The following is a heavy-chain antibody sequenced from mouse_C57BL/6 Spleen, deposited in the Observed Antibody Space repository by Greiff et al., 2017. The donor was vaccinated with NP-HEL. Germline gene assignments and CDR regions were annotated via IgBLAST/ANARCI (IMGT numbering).Heavy chain of an antibody. V-gene: IGHV1-4*01. D-gene: IGHD5-1-1*01. CDR2: INPSSGYT. CDR1: GYTFTSYT. CDR3: ARDTSRYFDV. Sequence: QVQLQQSGAELARPGASVKMSCTASGYTFTSYTMHWVKQRPGQGLEWIGYINPSSGYTKYNQKFKDKATLTADKSSSTAYMQLSSLTSEDSAVYYGARDTSRYFDVWGTGTTVTVSS. J-gene: IGHJ1*03.